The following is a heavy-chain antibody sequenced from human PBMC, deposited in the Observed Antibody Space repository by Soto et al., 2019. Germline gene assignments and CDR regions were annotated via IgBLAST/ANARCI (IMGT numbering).Heavy chain of an antibody. CDR3: VSFEAIGS. CDR1: AFIFSANW. CDR2: IKEDGSRK. V-gene: IGHV3-7*01. Sequence: EVQLVESGGGLVQPGGSLRFPCEASAFIFSANWMPWVRQPPGKGLEWVANIKEDGSRKYYMESAKGRITISRDNAKNSLFLQMNSLRVEDTAVYYCVSFEAIGSWGQGTLVTVSS. J-gene: IGHJ4*02.